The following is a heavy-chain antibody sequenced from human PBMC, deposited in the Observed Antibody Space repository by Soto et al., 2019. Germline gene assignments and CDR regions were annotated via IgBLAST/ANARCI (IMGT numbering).Heavy chain of an antibody. CDR3: ARVQYNSGWPHFDY. Sequence: EVHLVESGGGLVQPGRSLTLSCAASGFTFDDFAMHWVRQAPGKGLEWISSISWNSVSLDYVGSVKGRFTISRDNAKNSLYLHMSSLRPEDTAFYYCARVQYNSGWPHFDYWGQGTLVTVSS. CDR2: ISWNSVSL. J-gene: IGHJ4*02. D-gene: IGHD5-12*01. V-gene: IGHV3-9*01. CDR1: GFTFDDFA.